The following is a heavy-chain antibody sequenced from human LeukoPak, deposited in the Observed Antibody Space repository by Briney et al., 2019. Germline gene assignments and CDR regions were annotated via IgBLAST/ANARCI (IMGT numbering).Heavy chain of an antibody. J-gene: IGHJ6*03. Sequence: SETLSLTCTVSGRSISSSRYYWGWIRQPPGMGLEWIGSIYYSGNTYYSPSLKSRVTMSVDTSKNQFSLKLTSVTAADTAVYYCARPTTFYYYYMDVWGKGTTVTASS. D-gene: IGHD4-17*01. CDR2: IYYSGNT. V-gene: IGHV4-39*01. CDR1: GRSISSSRYY. CDR3: ARPTTFYYYYMDV.